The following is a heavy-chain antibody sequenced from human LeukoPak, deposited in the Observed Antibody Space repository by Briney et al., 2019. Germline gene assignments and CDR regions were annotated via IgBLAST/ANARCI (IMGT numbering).Heavy chain of an antibody. D-gene: IGHD2-2*01. CDR1: GFTFSSYT. CDR3: AKEGVVVPAAHDY. V-gene: IGHV3-23*01. J-gene: IGHJ4*02. CDR2: ISGSGGST. Sequence: GGSLRLSCVASGFTFSSYTMNWVRQAPGKGLEWVSAISGSGGSTYYADSVKGRFTISRDNSKNTLYLQMNSLRAEDTAVYYCAKEGVVVPAAHDYWGQGTLVTVSS.